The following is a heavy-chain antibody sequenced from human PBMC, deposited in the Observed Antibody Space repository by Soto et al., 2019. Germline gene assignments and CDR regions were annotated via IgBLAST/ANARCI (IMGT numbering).Heavy chain of an antibody. V-gene: IGHV3-7*04. CDR1: GFSFSSYW. J-gene: IGHJ3*02. CDR3: ARGAGSYFRRVVGAFDI. Sequence: PGGSLRLSCTASGFSFSSYWMSWVRQAPGKGLEWVANIKQDGSEKYYVDSVKGRFTISRDNAKNSLYLRMNSLRAEDTAVYYCARGAGSYFRRVVGAFDIWSQGTMVTVSS. D-gene: IGHD3-10*01. CDR2: IKQDGSEK.